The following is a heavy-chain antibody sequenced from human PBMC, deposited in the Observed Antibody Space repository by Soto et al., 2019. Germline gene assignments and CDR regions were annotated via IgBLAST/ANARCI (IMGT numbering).Heavy chain of an antibody. CDR3: ARSFPYYDFWSGYYFGY. D-gene: IGHD3-3*01. Sequence: SETLSLTCTVSGGSISSGDYYWSWIRQPPGKGLEWIGYIYYSGSTYYSPSLKSRVTISVDTSKNQLSLKLSSVTAADTAVYYCARSFPYYDFWSGYYFGYWGQGTLVTVSS. J-gene: IGHJ4*02. V-gene: IGHV4-30-4*01. CDR2: IYYSGST. CDR1: GGSISSGDYY.